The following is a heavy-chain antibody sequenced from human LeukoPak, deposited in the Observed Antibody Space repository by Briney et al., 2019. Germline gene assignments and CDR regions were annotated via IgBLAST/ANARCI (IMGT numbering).Heavy chain of an antibody. J-gene: IGHJ6*02. CDR3: ARSIGLTGGGVDV. CDR1: GFSFSTSW. Sequence: PGGSLRLSCSASGFSFSTSWMTWVRQAPGKGLEWVSYITDSGNTIHYADSVKGRFTISRDNAKNSLYLQMNSLRAEDTAVYYCARSIGLTGGGVDVWGQGTTVTVSS. V-gene: IGHV3-48*04. CDR2: ITDSGNTI. D-gene: IGHD3-9*01.